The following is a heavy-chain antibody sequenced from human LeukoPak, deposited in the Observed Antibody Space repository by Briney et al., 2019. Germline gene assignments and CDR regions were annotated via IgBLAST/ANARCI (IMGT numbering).Heavy chain of an antibody. V-gene: IGHV3-20*04. J-gene: IGHJ6*03. D-gene: IGHD6-19*01. CDR3: ARVRTAVAGPIYYYYMDV. CDR1: GFTFDDYG. CDR2: INWNGGST. Sequence: GGSLRLSCAASGFTFDDYGMSWVRQAPGKGLEWVSGINWNGGSTGYADSVKGRFTISRDSAKNSLYLQMNSLRAEDTALYYCARVRTAVAGPIYYYYMDVWGKGTTVTVSS.